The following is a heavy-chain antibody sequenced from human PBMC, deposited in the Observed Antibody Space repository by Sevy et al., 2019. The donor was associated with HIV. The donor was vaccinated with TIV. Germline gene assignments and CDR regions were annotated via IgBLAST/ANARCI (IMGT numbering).Heavy chain of an antibody. CDR1: GFTLSGSA. Sequence: GGSLRLSCAASGFTLSGSAMHWVRQASGKGLEWVGRIRSKANSYATAYAASVKGRFTISRDDSMNTAYLQMNSLKSEDTAVYYCTRPAGDSSSSGFDYWGQGTLVTVSS. CDR2: IRSKANSYAT. D-gene: IGHD6-6*01. J-gene: IGHJ4*02. CDR3: TRPAGDSSSSGFDY. V-gene: IGHV3-73*01.